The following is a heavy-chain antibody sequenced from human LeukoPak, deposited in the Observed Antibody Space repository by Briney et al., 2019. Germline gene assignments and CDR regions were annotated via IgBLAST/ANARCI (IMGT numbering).Heavy chain of an antibody. D-gene: IGHD3-16*01. CDR2: ITTAGRTT. CDR1: GFTLSNYW. V-gene: IGHV3-74*01. J-gene: IGHJ3*02. CDR3: ARTPWSTLGESFGGAFDI. Sequence: RGSLRLSCAASGFTLSNYWVHWVRQAPGKGLVWVSRITTAGRTTDYAASVKGRFTISRDNAQNTVYLQANSLTAEDTAVYFCARTPWSTLGESFGGAFDIWGQGTNVTVSS.